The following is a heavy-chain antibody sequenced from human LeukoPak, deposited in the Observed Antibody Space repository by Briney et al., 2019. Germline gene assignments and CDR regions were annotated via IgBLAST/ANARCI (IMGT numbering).Heavy chain of an antibody. CDR1: GYSFSSYG. CDR2: VSASNDNT. J-gene: IGHJ4*02. CDR3: ARQASRAYYYDSSGYYFSL. Sequence: ASVKVSCKASGYSFSSYGISWVRQAPGQGLEWMGYVSASNDNTKSARKLQGRLTMTVDTSTSTAYMELRSLRSDDTAVYYCARQASRAYYYDSSGYYFSLWGQGTLVTVSS. D-gene: IGHD3-22*01. V-gene: IGHV1-18*01.